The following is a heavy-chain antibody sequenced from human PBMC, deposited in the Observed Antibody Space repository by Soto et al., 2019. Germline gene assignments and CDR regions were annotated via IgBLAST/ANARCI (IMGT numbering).Heavy chain of an antibody. J-gene: IGHJ5*02. CDR3: ARQASYWYSGGGWLDP. V-gene: IGHV3-13*01. Sequence: GGSLRLSCAASGFTFSASDMHWVRQAPGEGLEWVAAIGTLHDTYYPDSVRGRFTISRDNAKNSLYLQMNSLRAGDTAVYYCARQASYWYSGGGWLDPWGQGTVVTVSS. D-gene: IGHD2-8*02. CDR2: IGTLHDT. CDR1: GFTFSASD.